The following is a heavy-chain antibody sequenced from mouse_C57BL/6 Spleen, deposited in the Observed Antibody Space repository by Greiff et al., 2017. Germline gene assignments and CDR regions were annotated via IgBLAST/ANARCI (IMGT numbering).Heavy chain of an antibody. V-gene: IGHV1-4*01. CDR3: ARGRDGYY. Sequence: QVQLKESGAELARPGASVKMSCKASGYTFTSYTMHWVKQRPGQGLEWIGYINPSSGYTKYNQKFKDKATLTADKSSSTAYMQLRSLTSEDSAVYYCARGRDGYYWGQGTLVTVSA. D-gene: IGHD2-3*01. CDR2: INPSSGYT. CDR1: GYTFTSYT. J-gene: IGHJ3*01.